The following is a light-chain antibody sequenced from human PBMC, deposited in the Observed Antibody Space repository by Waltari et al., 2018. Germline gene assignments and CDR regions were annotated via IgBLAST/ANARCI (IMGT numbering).Light chain of an antibody. V-gene: IGLV4-69*01. CDR2: VNSDGSH. CDR3: QTGGHGTWV. Sequence: SLGASVKLTCTLSSGHSSNVIAWHQQQSEKGPRYLMKVNSDGSHSKGDDIPDRFSGSSSGAERYLTISSVQSEDEADYYCQTGGHGTWVFGGGTKLTVL. CDR1: SGHSSNV. J-gene: IGLJ3*02.